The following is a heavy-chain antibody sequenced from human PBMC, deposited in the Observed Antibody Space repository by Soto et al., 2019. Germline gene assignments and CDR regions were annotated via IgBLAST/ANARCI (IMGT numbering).Heavy chain of an antibody. V-gene: IGHV3-23*01. CDR2: VSASGSIT. CDR3: AKGDCSGGRCYRGFDY. Sequence: LRLSCAASGFTFSSYDMNRVRQAPGKGLEWVSGVSASGSITSYADSAKGRFTISRDNAKNTVFLQMTGLRAEDTAVYFCAKGDCSGGRCYRGFDYWGQGTLVTVSS. D-gene: IGHD2-15*01. CDR1: GFTFSSYD. J-gene: IGHJ4*02.